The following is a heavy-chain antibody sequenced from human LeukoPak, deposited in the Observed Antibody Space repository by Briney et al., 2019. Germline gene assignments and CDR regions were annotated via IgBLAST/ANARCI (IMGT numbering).Heavy chain of an antibody. D-gene: IGHD5-24*01. CDR1: GFTFSDYY. CDR2: ISSGASNI. CDR3: ASSRDGYTPLDY. Sequence: GGSLRLSCAASGFTFSDYYMSWIRQAPGKGLEWVSYISSGASNIYYADSVKGRFTISRDNAKNSLYLQMNSLRAEDAAVYYCASSRDGYTPLDYWGQGTLVTVSS. V-gene: IGHV3-11*04. J-gene: IGHJ4*02.